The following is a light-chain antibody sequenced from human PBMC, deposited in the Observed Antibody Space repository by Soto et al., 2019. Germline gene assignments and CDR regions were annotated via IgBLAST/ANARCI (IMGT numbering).Light chain of an antibody. V-gene: IGLV1-40*01. CDR1: SSNIGAGYD. J-gene: IGLJ1*01. CDR2: GNS. CDR3: QSYDSRLSGSRV. Sequence: QSVLTQPPSVSGAPGQRVTISCTGSSSNIGAGYDVHWYQQLPGTAPKLLIYGNSNRPSGVPDRFSGSKSGTSASLAITGLQAEDEADYCCQSYDSRLSGSRVFGTGTKVTVL.